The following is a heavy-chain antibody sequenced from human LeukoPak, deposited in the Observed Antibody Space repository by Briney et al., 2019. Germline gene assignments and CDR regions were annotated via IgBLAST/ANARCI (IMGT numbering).Heavy chain of an antibody. CDR3: ARDFSSAMVTLPFDY. D-gene: IGHD5-18*01. J-gene: IGHJ4*02. CDR1: GFMFSSNW. CDR2: ISYDGSNK. Sequence: GGSLRLSCAASGFMFSSNWMSWVRLAPGKGLEWVAVISYDGSNKYYADSVKGRFTISRDNSKNTLYLQMNSLRAEDTAVYYCARDFSSAMVTLPFDYWGQGTLVTVSS. V-gene: IGHV3-30-3*01.